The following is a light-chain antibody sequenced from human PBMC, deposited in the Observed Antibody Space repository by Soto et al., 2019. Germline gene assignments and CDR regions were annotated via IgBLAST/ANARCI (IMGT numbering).Light chain of an antibody. J-gene: IGLJ2*01. V-gene: IGLV2-14*01. CDR2: DVS. CDR3: SSYTSSSTVI. CDR1: SSDVGGYNY. Sequence: QSALTQPASVSGSPGQSITISCTGTSSDVGGYNYVSWYQQHPGKAPKLTIYDVSNRPSGVSNRFSGSKSGNTASLTISGLQAEDEADYYCSSYTSSSTVIFGGGTKHRP.